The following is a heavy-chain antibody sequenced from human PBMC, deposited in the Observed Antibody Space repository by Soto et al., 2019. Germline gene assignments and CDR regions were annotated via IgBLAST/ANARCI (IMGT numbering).Heavy chain of an antibody. J-gene: IGHJ4*02. CDR1: GFNLGSYW. CDR3: VRGGLEPFDY. Sequence: GGSLRLSCAASGFNLGSYWMHWVRQAPGKGLVWVSRINDYGATINYAESVEGRFTISRDDAKSEVYLQMNNLRAEDTAVYYCVRGGLEPFDYCGQGALVTVSS. CDR2: INDYGATI. V-gene: IGHV3-74*01. D-gene: IGHD1-1*01.